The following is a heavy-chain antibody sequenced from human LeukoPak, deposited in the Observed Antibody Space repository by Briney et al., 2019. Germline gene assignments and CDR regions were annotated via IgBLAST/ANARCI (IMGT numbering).Heavy chain of an antibody. CDR3: AKGSPLYYYGSGPIFDY. V-gene: IGHV3-9*01. CDR2: ISWNSGSI. D-gene: IGHD3-10*01. Sequence: GRSLRLSCAASGFLFDDYAMHWVRQAPGKGLEWVSGISWNSGSIGYADSVKGRFTISRDNAKNSLYLQMNSLRAEDTALYYCAKGSPLYYYGSGPIFDYWGQGTLVTVSS. CDR1: GFLFDDYA. J-gene: IGHJ4*02.